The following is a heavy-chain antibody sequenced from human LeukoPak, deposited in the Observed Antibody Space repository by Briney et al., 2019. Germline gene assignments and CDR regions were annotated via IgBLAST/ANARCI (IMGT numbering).Heavy chain of an antibody. D-gene: IGHD6-13*01. CDR1: EYRFTSYC. Sequence: HGESLQISCQGSEYRFTSYCIGWVRQLPGKGLEWMGIIYPSDSDTRYSPSFQGQVTITADKSINTAYLQWSSLKASDTAMYYCAKSARPYSSTWYFDFWGQGTLVTVSS. CDR2: IYPSDSDT. V-gene: IGHV5-51*01. J-gene: IGHJ4*02. CDR3: AKSARPYSSTWYFDF.